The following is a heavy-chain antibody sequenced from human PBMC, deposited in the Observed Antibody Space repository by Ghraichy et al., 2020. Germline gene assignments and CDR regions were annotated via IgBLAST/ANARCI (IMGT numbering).Heavy chain of an antibody. J-gene: IGHJ4*02. V-gene: IGHV4-38-2*01. D-gene: IGHD6-13*01. Sequence: SQTLSLTCAVSGYSISSGYYWGWIRQPPGKGLEWIGSIYHSGSTYYNPSLKSRVTISVDTSKNQFSLKLSSVTAADTAVYYCARVSTMPQDIAARGRFDYWGQGTLVTVSS. CDR3: ARVSTMPQDIAARGRFDY. CDR2: IYHSGST. CDR1: GYSISSGYY.